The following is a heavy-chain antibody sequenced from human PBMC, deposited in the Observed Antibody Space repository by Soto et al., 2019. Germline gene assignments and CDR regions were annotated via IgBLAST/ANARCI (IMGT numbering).Heavy chain of an antibody. CDR1: GFTFSNAW. D-gene: IGHD6-13*01. J-gene: IGHJ5*02. CDR3: TTEQQLPWKGWLDP. Sequence: LGLSCAASGFTFSNAWMSWVRRAPGKGLEWVGRIKRKTDGGTTDYAAPVKGRFTISRDDSKNTLYLQMNSLKTEDTAVYYCTTEQQLPWKGWLDPWGQGILVTVCS. CDR2: IKRKTDGGTT. V-gene: IGHV3-15*01.